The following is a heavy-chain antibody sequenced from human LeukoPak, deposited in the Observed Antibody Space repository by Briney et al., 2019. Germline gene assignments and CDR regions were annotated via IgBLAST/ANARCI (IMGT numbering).Heavy chain of an antibody. CDR3: ASQPNKPDTAMVGDNWFDP. D-gene: IGHD5-18*01. V-gene: IGHV4-39*07. CDR1: GVSISSSSYY. Sequence: SETLSLTCTVSGVSISSSSYYWGWIRQPPGKGLEWIGSIYYIGSTYYNPSLKSRITISIDTSKNQFSLKLSSVTAADTAVYYCASQPNKPDTAMVGDNWFDPWGQGTLVTVSS. CDR2: IYYIGST. J-gene: IGHJ5*02.